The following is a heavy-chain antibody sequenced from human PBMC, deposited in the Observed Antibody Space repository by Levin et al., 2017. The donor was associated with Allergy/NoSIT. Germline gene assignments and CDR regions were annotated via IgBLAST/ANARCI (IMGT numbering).Heavy chain of an antibody. D-gene: IGHD2-2*01. Sequence: PGGSLRLSCAASGFTFSTYAMSWVRQAPGQGLEWVSAISGNGGSTYYPDSVKGRFTISRDNSKNTLYLQMNSLGAEDTAVYYCARGDCSSTSCSTPNKNWCDPWGQGTLVTVSS. V-gene: IGHV3-23*01. CDR1: GFTFSTYA. J-gene: IGHJ5*02. CDR2: ISGNGGST. CDR3: ARGDCSSTSCSTPNKNWCDP.